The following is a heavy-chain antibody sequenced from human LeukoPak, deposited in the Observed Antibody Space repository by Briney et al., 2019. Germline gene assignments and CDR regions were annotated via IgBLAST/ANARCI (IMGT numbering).Heavy chain of an antibody. CDR3: ARERYSGYVDY. J-gene: IGHJ4*02. Sequence: GGSLRLSCVASGFSFSDYYMTWMRQTPGKGLEWISFISGSGSVILYADSVKGRFTISRDNAKNSLYLQMNSLRAEDTAVYYCARERYSGYVDYWGQGTLVTVSS. D-gene: IGHD5-12*01. V-gene: IGHV3-11*04. CDR2: ISGSGSVI. CDR1: GFSFSDYY.